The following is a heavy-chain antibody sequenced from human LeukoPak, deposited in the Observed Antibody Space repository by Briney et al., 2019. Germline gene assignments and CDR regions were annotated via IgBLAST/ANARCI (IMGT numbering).Heavy chain of an antibody. D-gene: IGHD2-15*01. V-gene: IGHV3-7*01. Sequence: PGGSLRLSCAASGFTSSSYWMSWVRQAPGKGLEWVANIKQDGSEKYYVDSVKGRFTISRDNAKNSLYLQMNSLRAEDTAVYYCARAIGRQATRTFYYYYYYMDVWGKGTTVTVSS. CDR2: IKQDGSEK. J-gene: IGHJ6*03. CDR3: ARAIGRQATRTFYYYYYYMDV. CDR1: GFTSSSYW.